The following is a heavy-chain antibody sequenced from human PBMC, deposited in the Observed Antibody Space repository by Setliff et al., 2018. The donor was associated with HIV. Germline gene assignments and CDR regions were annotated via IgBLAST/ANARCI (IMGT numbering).Heavy chain of an antibody. CDR3: AFSRRGFDY. CDR2: ISGSGGST. V-gene: IGHV3-23*01. CDR1: GFTFSSYA. J-gene: IGHJ4*02. Sequence: GGSLRLSCAASGFTFSSYAMSWVRQAPGKGLEWVSAISGSGGSTYYADSVKGRFTISRDNAKNSLYLQINSLRAEDTAVYYCAFSRRGFDYWGQGTLVTVSS. D-gene: IGHD5-12*01.